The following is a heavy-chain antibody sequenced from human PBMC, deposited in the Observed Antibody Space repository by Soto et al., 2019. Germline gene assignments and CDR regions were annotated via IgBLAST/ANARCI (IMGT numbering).Heavy chain of an antibody. V-gene: IGHV4-34*01. Sequence: SETLSLTCAVYGGSFSGYFWSWIRQPPGKGLEWIGESYHSGSTNYNPSLKSRVSISVDTSKNQFSLKLSSVTAADTAVYYCARAGVSYDFWSGYGGYYYGMDVWGQGTTVTVSS. J-gene: IGHJ6*02. D-gene: IGHD3-3*01. CDR2: SYHSGST. CDR1: GGSFSGYF. CDR3: ARAGVSYDFWSGYGGYYYGMDV.